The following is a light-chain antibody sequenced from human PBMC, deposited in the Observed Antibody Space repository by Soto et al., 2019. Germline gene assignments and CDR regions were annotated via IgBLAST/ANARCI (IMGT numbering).Light chain of an antibody. Sequence: QSALTQPASVSGSPGQSITISYTGTSSDFGFYNYVSWYQHHPGKAPKLMIYEVSNRPSGVSYRFSGSKSGNTASLTISGLQAEDEAVYYCSSYTTSSTPVLFGGGTKLTVL. CDR2: EVS. CDR3: SSYTTSSTPVL. J-gene: IGLJ2*01. CDR1: SSDFGFYNY. V-gene: IGLV2-14*01.